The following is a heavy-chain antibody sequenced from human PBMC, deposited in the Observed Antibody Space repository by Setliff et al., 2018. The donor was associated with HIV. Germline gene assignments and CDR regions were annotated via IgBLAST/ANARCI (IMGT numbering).Heavy chain of an antibody. J-gene: IGHJ4*02. Sequence: PSETLSLTCAVSGGSISSDNWWTWVRQAPGKGLEWIGEIYHSEYTNYNPSLKSRFTISRDNAKNSLYLQMDSLRAEDTAVYYCTRNEIWGQGTLVTVSS. CDR3: TRNEI. D-gene: IGHD1-1*01. V-gene: IGHV4-4*02. CDR1: GGSISSDNW. CDR2: IYHSEYT.